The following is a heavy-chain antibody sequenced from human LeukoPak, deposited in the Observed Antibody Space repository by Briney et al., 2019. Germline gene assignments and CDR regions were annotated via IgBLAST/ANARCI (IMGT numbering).Heavy chain of an antibody. Sequence: SVKVSCKASGGTFSSYAISWVRQAPGQGLEWMGGIIPIFGTANYAQKFQGRVTITADESTSTAYMELSSLRSEDTAVYYCARLEESVVVSGWTNNCFDPWGQGTLVTVSS. CDR2: IIPIFGTA. CDR3: ARLEESVVVSGWTNNCFDP. J-gene: IGHJ5*02. CDR1: GGTFSSYA. V-gene: IGHV1-69*13. D-gene: IGHD1-1*01.